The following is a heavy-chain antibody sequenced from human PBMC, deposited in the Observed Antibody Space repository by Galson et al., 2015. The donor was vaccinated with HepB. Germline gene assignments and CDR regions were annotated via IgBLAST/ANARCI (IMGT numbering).Heavy chain of an antibody. D-gene: IGHD3-9*01. J-gene: IGHJ5*02. CDR2: IYHSGST. Sequence: SETLSLTCAVSGGSISSSNWWSWVRQPPGKGLEWIGEIYHSGSTNYNPSLKSRVTISVDKSKNQFSLKLSSVTAADTAVYYCVGDELDILTGYARFDPWGQGTLVTVSS. CDR1: GGSISSSNW. CDR3: VGDELDILTGYARFDP. V-gene: IGHV4-4*02.